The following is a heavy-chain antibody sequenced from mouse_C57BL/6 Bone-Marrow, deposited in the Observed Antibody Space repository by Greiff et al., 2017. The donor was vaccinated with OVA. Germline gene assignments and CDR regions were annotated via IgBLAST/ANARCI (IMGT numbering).Heavy chain of an antibody. CDR2: IDPNRGGT. CDR1: GYTFTSYW. V-gene: IGHV1-62-3*01. CDR3: AKEETPYYFDY. J-gene: IGHJ2*01. Sequence: QVQLQQPGAELVKPGASVKLSCKASGYTFTSYWMHWVKQRPGRGLEWIGRIDPNRGGTKYNEKFKSKATLTVDKPSSPAYMQLSSLTSEYSAVYYRAKEETPYYFDYWGQGTTLTVSS.